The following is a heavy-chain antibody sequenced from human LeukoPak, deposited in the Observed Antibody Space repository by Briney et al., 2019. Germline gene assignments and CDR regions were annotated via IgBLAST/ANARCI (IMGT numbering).Heavy chain of an antibody. Sequence: GGSLRLSCAASGFTFSSYEMNWVRQAPGKGLEWVSYISSSGSTIYYADSVKGRFTISRDNAKNSLYLQMNSLRAEDTAVYYCARGYYYDSSGYYTDNWGQGTLVTVSS. J-gene: IGHJ4*02. CDR1: GFTFSSYE. CDR2: ISSSGSTI. V-gene: IGHV3-48*03. CDR3: ARGYYYDSSGYYTDN. D-gene: IGHD3-22*01.